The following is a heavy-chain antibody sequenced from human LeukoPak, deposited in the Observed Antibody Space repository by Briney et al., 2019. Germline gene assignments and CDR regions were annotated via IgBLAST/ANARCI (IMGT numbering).Heavy chain of an antibody. J-gene: IGHJ4*02. CDR1: GFTFSSYG. Sequence: PGGSLRLSCAASGFTFSSYGMHWVRQAPGEGLEWVAFIRYDGSNKYYADSVKGRFTISRDNSKNTLYLQMNSLRAEGTAVYYCAKRSLDWLLFGPGYFGYWGQGTLVTVSS. CDR2: IRYDGSNK. CDR3: AKRSLDWLLFGPGYFGY. V-gene: IGHV3-30*02. D-gene: IGHD3-9*01.